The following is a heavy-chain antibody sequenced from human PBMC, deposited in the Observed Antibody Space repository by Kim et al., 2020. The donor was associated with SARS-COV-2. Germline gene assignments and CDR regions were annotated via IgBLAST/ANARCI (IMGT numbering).Heavy chain of an antibody. CDR1: GFTFSNAW. CDR3: TTVWSVAGGPDREYG. Sequence: GGSLRLSCAASGFTFSNAWMSWVRQAPGKGLEWVGHIKSKTDGGTTDYAAPVKGRFTISRDDSKNTLYLQMNSLKTEDTAVYYCTTVWSVAGGPDREYG. J-gene: IGHJ6*01. D-gene: IGHD6-19*01. CDR2: IKSKTDGGTT. V-gene: IGHV3-15*01.